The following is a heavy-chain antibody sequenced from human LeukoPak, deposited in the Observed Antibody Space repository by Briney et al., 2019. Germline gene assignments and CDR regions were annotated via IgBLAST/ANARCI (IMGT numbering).Heavy chain of an antibody. J-gene: IGHJ5*02. V-gene: IGHV1-2*02. D-gene: IGHD3-10*01. CDR1: GYTFTSYD. CDR2: INPNSGGT. CDR3: ARVGYYYGNNWFDP. Sequence: ASVKVSCKASGYTFTSYDINWVRQATGQGLEWMGWINPNSGGTNYAQKFQGRVTMTRDTSISTAYMELSRLRSDDTAVYYCARVGYYYGNNWFDPWGQGTLVTVSS.